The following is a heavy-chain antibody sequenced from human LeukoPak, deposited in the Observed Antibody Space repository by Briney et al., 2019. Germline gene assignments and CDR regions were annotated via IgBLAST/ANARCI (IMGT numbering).Heavy chain of an antibody. CDR3: AKFQRSITMVRGVIIQVAWFDP. CDR2: IYKSGRT. CDR1: GGSITSSTYY. Sequence: SETLSLTCTVSGGSITSSTYYWGWVRQPPGKGLEWMGSIYKSGRTYYTPSLNSRVTISVDTSKSQFSLKLGSVTAADTAVYYCAKFQRSITMVRGVIIQVAWFDPWGQGTLVTVSS. V-gene: IGHV4-39*01. D-gene: IGHD3-10*01. J-gene: IGHJ5*02.